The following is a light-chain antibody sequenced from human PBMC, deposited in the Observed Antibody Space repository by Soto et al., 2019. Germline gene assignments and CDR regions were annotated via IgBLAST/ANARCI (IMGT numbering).Light chain of an antibody. Sequence: IVLTQCPGTLSLSPGERATLSGRASQSVSSSYLAWYQQKPGQAPRLLIYGASSRATGIPDRFSGSGSGTDFTLTISRLEPEDFAVYYCQQYGSSPLTFGGGTKVDIK. CDR1: QSVSSSY. V-gene: IGKV3-20*01. CDR3: QQYGSSPLT. CDR2: GAS. J-gene: IGKJ4*01.